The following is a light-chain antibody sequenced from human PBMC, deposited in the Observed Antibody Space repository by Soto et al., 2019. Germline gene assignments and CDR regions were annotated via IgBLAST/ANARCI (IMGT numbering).Light chain of an antibody. CDR1: SSDVGSYYG. CDR2: DVS. V-gene: IGLV2-18*02. CDR3: SSYTSSSTYV. Sequence: QSALTQPPSVSGSPGQSVAISCTGTSSDVGSYYGVSWYQQPPGTAPKLMIYDVSNRPSGVPDRFSGSKSGNTASLTISGLQADDEADYYCSSYTSSSTYVFGTGTKVTVL. J-gene: IGLJ1*01.